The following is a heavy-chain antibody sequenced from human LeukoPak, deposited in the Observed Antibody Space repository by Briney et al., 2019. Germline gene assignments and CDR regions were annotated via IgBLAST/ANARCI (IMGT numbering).Heavy chain of an antibody. J-gene: IGHJ4*02. V-gene: IGHV3-20*04. CDR3: ARDPSEKECGGDCYTYYFDY. CDR1: GFTLDDYG. D-gene: IGHD2-21*02. CDR2: MNWNGGST. Sequence: GGSLRLSCAASGFTLDDYGMSWVRHPPGKGLEWVSGMNWNGGSTVYAASVKGRFTISRDNAKNSLYLQMNSLRAEDTALYYCARDPSEKECGGDCYTYYFDYWGQGTLVTVSS.